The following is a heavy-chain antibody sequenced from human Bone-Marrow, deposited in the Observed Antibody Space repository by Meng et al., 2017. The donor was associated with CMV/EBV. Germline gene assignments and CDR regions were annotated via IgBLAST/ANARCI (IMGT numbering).Heavy chain of an antibody. D-gene: IGHD5-18*01. CDR1: GFTVSSNY. V-gene: IGHV3-53*01. CDR3: ARVVDTAMAGYNWFDP. Sequence: GESLKISCAASGFTVSSNYMSWVRQAPGKGLEWVSVIYSGGSTNYADSVKGRFTISRDNSKNTLYLQMNSLRAEDTAVYYCARVVDTAMAGYNWFDPWGQGTLVTVSS. J-gene: IGHJ5*02. CDR2: IYSGGST.